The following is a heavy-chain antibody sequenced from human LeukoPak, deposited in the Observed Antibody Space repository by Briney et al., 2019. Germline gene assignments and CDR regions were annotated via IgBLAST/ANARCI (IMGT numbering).Heavy chain of an antibody. CDR2: IYSGGRT. J-gene: IGHJ4*02. Sequence: GGSLRLSCTASGFIVSSNYMSWVRQAPGKGLEWVSGIYSGGRTEYADSVKGRFSVSRDNSKNTVYLQMNGLRADDTALYYCTREPLTGYFGFDYWGQGTQVTVSS. CDR1: GFIVSSNY. V-gene: IGHV3-53*01. CDR3: TREPLTGYFGFDY. D-gene: IGHD3-9*01.